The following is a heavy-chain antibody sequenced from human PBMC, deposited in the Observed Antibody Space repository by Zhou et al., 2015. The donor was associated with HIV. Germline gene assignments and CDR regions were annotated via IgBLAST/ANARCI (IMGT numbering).Heavy chain of an antibody. Sequence: QVQLVQSGAEVKKPGASVKVSCRASGYTFTNYYMHWVRQAPGQGLEWMGLVTPTSGGTIYAQKFQGRVTMTRDTSTSTIYMELSSLKFEDTAVYFCARDNTMVRGTGTTRRSPYGFWGQGTLVIVSS. CDR3: ARDNTMVRGTGTTRRSPYGF. J-gene: IGHJ4*02. D-gene: IGHD3-10*01. V-gene: IGHV1-46*01. CDR2: VTPTSGGT. CDR1: GYTFTNYY.